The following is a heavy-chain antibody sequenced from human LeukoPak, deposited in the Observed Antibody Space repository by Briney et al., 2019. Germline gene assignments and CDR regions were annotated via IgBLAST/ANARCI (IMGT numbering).Heavy chain of an antibody. CDR3: ARSIPLSKELRRDWLDP. J-gene: IGHJ5*02. Sequence: GASVKVSCKASGYTFTNYDINWVRQATGQGLEWLGWMNPNSGNTGFAQKFQGRVTITRNTSISTAYMELSSLRSEDTAVYYCARSIPLSKELRRDWLDPWGQGTQVTVSS. V-gene: IGHV1-8*03. D-gene: IGHD2-21*01. CDR2: MNPNSGNT. CDR1: GYTFTNYD.